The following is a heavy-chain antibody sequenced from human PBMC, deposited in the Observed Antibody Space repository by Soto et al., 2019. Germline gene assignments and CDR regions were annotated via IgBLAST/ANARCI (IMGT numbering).Heavy chain of an antibody. CDR1: GFIFENFG. CDR3: AKNQGVELVPLATVDWFDP. CDR2: ISGSGFKK. V-gene: IGHV3-23*01. Sequence: LRLSCAASGFIFENFGMSWVRQAPGKGLEWISSISGSGFKKYYADSVKGRFTISRDNSKSTVYLELNNLSAEDTAVYHCAKNQGVELVPLATVDWFDPWGQGSVVT. J-gene: IGHJ5*02. D-gene: IGHD1-26*01.